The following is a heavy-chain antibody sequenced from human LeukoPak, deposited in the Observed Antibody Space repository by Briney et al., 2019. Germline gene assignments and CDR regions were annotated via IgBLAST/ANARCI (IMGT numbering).Heavy chain of an antibody. Sequence: SQTLSLTCAISGDSVSSTAWNWIRQSPSRGLEWLGRRYYRSKWYNDYAVSVKSRITINPDTSKNQFSLQLNSVTPEDTAVYYCARGVRGYCTSSSCYFDYWGQGTLVTVSS. J-gene: IGHJ4*02. V-gene: IGHV6-1*01. CDR2: RYYRSKWYN. CDR1: GDSVSSTA. CDR3: ARGVRGYCTSSSCYFDY. D-gene: IGHD2-2*01.